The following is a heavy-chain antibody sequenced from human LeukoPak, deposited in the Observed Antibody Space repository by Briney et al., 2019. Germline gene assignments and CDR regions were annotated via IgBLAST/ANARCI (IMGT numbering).Heavy chain of an antibody. CDR1: GESLNSYY. CDR2: IYESVST. Sequence: SETLSLTCAVYGESLNSYYWSWIRQPPGKGLEWIGEIYESVSTEYNPSLKSRVTISMVPSKQQFSLSLTSVTAADTAVYYCARGAWATRLGSWGLGTPVIVSS. D-gene: IGHD2-15*01. J-gene: IGHJ4*02. CDR3: ARGAWATRLGS. V-gene: IGHV4-34*01.